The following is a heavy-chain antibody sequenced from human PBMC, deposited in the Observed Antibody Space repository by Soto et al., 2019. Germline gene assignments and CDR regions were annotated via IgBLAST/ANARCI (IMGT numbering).Heavy chain of an antibody. J-gene: IGHJ6*02. Sequence: EVQLLESGGGLVQPGGSLRLSCAASGFTFSSYAMSWVRQAPGKGLEWVSAISGSGGSTYCADSVKGRFTISRDNSKNTLYLQMNSLRAEDTAVYYCAKVSYYDFWSGYYLYYYGMDVWGQGTTVTVSS. CDR3: AKVSYYDFWSGYYLYYYGMDV. D-gene: IGHD3-3*01. CDR2: ISGSGGST. V-gene: IGHV3-23*01. CDR1: GFTFSSYA.